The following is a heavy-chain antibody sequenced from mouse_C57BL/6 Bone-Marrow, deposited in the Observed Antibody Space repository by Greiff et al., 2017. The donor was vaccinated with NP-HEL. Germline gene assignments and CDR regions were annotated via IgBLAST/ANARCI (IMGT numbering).Heavy chain of an antibody. D-gene: IGHD2-2*01. CDR2: ISDGGSYT. J-gene: IGHJ3*01. Sequence: DVMLLESGGGLVKPGGSLKLSCAASGFTFSSYAMSWVRQTPEKRLEWVATISDGGSYTYYPDNVKGRFTISRDNAKNNLYLQMSHLKSEDTAMYYCARDRTMVTTEFAYWGQGTLVTVSA. CDR3: ARDRTMVTTEFAY. CDR1: GFTFSSYA. V-gene: IGHV5-4*01.